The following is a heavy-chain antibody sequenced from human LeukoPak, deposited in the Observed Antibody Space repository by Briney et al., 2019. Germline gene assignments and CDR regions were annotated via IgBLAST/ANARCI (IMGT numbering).Heavy chain of an antibody. J-gene: IGHJ6*02. V-gene: IGHV3-30*18. CDR3: AKDLGVGAAGSSYFGMDV. D-gene: IGHD3-10*01. CDR2: ISYIGSNK. Sequence: PGGSLRLSGAASGLPFSSHGMHWVRQAPGKGLEWVAVISYIGSNKYYAGSVKGRFTISRDNSKNTLYLQMNSLRAEDTAVYYCAKDLGVGAAGSSYFGMDVWGQGITVTVSS. CDR1: GLPFSSHG.